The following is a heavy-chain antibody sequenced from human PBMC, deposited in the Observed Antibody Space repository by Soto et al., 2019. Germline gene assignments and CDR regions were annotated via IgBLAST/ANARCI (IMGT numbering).Heavy chain of an antibody. CDR3: ARDNWNTV. CDR1: RETCSTWW. Sequence: RVGWAAWRETCSTWWTHWVRQAPGKGLVWVSRINSAGSSTNYADSVKGRFTISRDNAKNTLYLQMNSLRAEDTAVYYCARDNWNTVWGQGTMVTVSS. D-gene: IGHD1-20*01. J-gene: IGHJ3*01. CDR2: INSAGSST. V-gene: IGHV3-74*01.